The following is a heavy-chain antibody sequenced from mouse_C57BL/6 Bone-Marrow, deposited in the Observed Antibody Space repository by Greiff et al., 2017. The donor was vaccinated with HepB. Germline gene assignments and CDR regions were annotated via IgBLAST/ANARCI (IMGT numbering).Heavy chain of an antibody. CDR2: ISSGGSYT. J-gene: IGHJ1*03. CDR3: ARGDYYGSSPYWYFDV. D-gene: IGHD1-1*01. V-gene: IGHV5-6*01. CDR1: GFTFSSYG. Sequence: EVHLVESGGDLVKPGGSLKLSCAASGFTFSSYGMSWVRQTPDKRLEWVATISSGGSYTYYPDSVKGRFTSSRDNAKNTLYLQMSSLKSEDTAMYYCARGDYYGSSPYWYFDVWGTGTTVTVSS.